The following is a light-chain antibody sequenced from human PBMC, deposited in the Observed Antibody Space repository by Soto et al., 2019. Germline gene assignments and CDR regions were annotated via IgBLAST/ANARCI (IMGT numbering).Light chain of an antibody. CDR2: GAS. J-gene: IGKJ1*01. CDR3: QQYGGSTRT. Sequence: IVLTQSPGTLSFSPLERSTLSCRASQSVTTQLAWYQQKPGQAPRLIIHGASSRATGVPDRITGSGSGTDFTLSISRLEPEDFAVYYCQQYGGSTRTFGQGTKVDIK. CDR1: QSVTTQ. V-gene: IGKV3-20*01.